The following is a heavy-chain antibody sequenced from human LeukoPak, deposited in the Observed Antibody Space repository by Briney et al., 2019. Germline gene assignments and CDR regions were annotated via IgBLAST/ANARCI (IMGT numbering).Heavy chain of an antibody. V-gene: IGHV3-48*03. D-gene: IGHD3-22*01. CDR1: GFTFSSYE. J-gene: IGHJ4*02. Sequence: GGSLRLSCAASGFTFSSYEMNWVRQAPGKGLEWVSYISSSGSTIYYADSVKGRFTISRDNAKNSLYLQMNSLRVEDTAVYYCARERHYYDRSGYQGDYWGQGTLVTVSS. CDR3: ARERHYYDRSGYQGDY. CDR2: ISSSGSTI.